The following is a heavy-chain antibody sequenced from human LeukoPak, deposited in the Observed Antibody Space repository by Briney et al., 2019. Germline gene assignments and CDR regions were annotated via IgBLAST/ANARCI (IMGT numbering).Heavy chain of an antibody. CDR1: GFTFSSYA. Sequence: GGSLRLSCAASGFTFSSYAMSWVRQAPGKGLEWVSAISGSGGSTYYADSVKGRFTISRDNSKNTLYLQMNSLRAEDTAVYYCATDDYYDSSGYSAPVDYWGQGTLVTVSS. CDR2: ISGSGGST. J-gene: IGHJ4*02. CDR3: ATDDYYDSSGYSAPVDY. D-gene: IGHD3-22*01. V-gene: IGHV3-23*01.